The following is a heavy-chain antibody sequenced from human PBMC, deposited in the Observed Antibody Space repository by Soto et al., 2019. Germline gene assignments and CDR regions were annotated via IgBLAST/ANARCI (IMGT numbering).Heavy chain of an antibody. V-gene: IGHV1-8*01. D-gene: IGHD1-1*01. J-gene: IGHJ6*02. CDR3: ARERTGTTSMDV. CDR2: MNPNSGNT. Sequence: QVQLVRSGDEVKKPGASVKVSCKASGYTFTSYDINWVRQATGQGLEWMGWMNPNSGNTGYAQKFRGRVTMTRNTSISTAYMELSSLRSEDTAVYYCARERTGTTSMDVWGQGTTVTVSS. CDR1: GYTFTSYD.